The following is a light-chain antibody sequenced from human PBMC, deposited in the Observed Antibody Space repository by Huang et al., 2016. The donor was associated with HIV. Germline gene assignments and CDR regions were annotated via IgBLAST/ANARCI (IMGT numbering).Light chain of an antibody. J-gene: IGKJ4*01. CDR1: PGISSY. CDR3: QQLNTYPVT. Sequence: IQLTQSPSSLSASIGDRVTITCRASPGISSYLAWYQQKPGKAPKLLIYAASTLQSGVPSRFSGSGSGTDFTLIISSLQPEDFATYYCQQLNTYPVTFGGGTKVEIK. CDR2: AAS. V-gene: IGKV1-9*01.